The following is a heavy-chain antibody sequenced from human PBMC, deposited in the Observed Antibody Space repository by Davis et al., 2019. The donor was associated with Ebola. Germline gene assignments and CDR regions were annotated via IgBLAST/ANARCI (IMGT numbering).Heavy chain of an antibody. V-gene: IGHV4-39*01. CDR3: ARHSFFGELLSPLDS. J-gene: IGHJ4*02. CDR1: GGSINSGSYY. Sequence: PSETLSLTCTVSGGSINSGSYYWVWIRQPPGKGLEWIVSIYFSGRTSYSPSLKSRVTMSVDTSKSQFSLKLSSVTAADTAVYYCARHSFFGELLSPLDSWGQGTLVTVSP. D-gene: IGHD3-10*01. CDR2: IYFSGRT.